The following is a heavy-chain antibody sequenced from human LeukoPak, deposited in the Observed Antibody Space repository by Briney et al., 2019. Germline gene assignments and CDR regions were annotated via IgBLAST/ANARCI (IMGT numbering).Heavy chain of an antibody. CDR2: INSDGSST. Sequence: GGSLRLSCAASGFAFSSYWMHWVRQAPGKGLVWVSRINSDGSSTSYADSVKGRFTISRDNAKNTLYLQMNSLRAEDTAVYYCARAASSGWSGGNWFDPWGQGTLVTVSS. J-gene: IGHJ5*02. D-gene: IGHD6-19*01. CDR1: GFAFSSYW. CDR3: ARAASSGWSGGNWFDP. V-gene: IGHV3-74*01.